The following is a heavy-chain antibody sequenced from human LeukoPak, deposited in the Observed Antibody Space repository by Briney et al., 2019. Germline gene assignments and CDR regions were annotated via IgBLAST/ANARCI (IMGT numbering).Heavy chain of an antibody. Sequence: GCLRLSCAAPGFTFSNYWMAWVRQCPGEGGEWGANVKVDGSDKNYMDSVKGRFTISRENAKSSDYIQMNSLRDRGTGVYYFARMGSDYLWGTTDYFFDYWGQGSLVTVSS. D-gene: IGHD3-16*01. CDR2: VKVDGSDK. V-gene: IGHV3-7*01. CDR3: ARMGSDYLWGTTDYFFDY. CDR1: GFTFSNYW. J-gene: IGHJ4*02.